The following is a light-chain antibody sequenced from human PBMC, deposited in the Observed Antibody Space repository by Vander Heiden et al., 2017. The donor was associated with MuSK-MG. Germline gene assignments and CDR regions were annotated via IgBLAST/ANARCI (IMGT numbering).Light chain of an antibody. CDR1: QSVSSN. J-gene: IGKJ2*01. V-gene: IGKV3-15*01. CDR2: GAS. CDR3: QQDNNCPYT. Sequence: EIVMTQSPATLSVSPGERATLSCRASQSVSSNLAWYQQKPGQAPRLLIYGASTRATGIPARFSGSASGTEFTLTISILHSEDFAVYYCQQDNNCPYTFGQGTKLEIK.